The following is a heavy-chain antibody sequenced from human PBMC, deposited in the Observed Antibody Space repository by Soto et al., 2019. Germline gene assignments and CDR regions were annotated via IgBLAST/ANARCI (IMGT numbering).Heavy chain of an antibody. CDR3: AIIVGATIGNAFDI. CDR2: IYYSGST. D-gene: IGHD1-26*01. V-gene: IGHV4-39*01. CDR1: GGSISSSSYY. Sequence: PSETLSLTCTVSGGSISSSSYYWGWIRQPPGKGLEWIGSIYYSGSTYYNPSLKSRVTISVDTSKNQFSLKLSSVTAADTAVYYSAIIVGATIGNAFDIWGQGTMVTVSS. J-gene: IGHJ3*02.